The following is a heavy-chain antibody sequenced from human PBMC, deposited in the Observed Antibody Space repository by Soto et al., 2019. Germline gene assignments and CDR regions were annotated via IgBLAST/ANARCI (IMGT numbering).Heavy chain of an antibody. Sequence: ESGGGLVQPGGSLRLSCAASGFTFSTYAMSWVRQAPGKGLEWVSAISSSGGSTYYADSVKGRFTISRDNSKNTLFLEMNSLRAEDTAGYYCAKTLVPAASYYYGMDVWGQGTAVTVSS. V-gene: IGHV3-23*01. CDR3: AKTLVPAASYYYGMDV. D-gene: IGHD2-2*01. J-gene: IGHJ6*02. CDR1: GFTFSTYA. CDR2: ISSSGGST.